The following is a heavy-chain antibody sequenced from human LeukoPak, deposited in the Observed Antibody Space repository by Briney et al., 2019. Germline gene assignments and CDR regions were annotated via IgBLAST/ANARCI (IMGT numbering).Heavy chain of an antibody. CDR2: ISGSGGRT. J-gene: IGHJ4*02. V-gene: IGHV3-23*01. CDR1: GFTFNNYW. CDR3: AKEYYYGSGTYYNVAY. D-gene: IGHD3-10*01. Sequence: GGSLRLSCAASGFTFNNYWMSWVRQAPGKGLEWVSAISGSGGRTYYADSVKGRFTLSRDNSKNTLYLQINSLRAENTAVYYCAKEYYYGSGTYYNVAYWGQGTLVTVSS.